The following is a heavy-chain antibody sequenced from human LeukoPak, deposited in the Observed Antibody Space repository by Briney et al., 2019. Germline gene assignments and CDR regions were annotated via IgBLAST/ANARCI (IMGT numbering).Heavy chain of an antibody. CDR1: GFSLRTTGMR. D-gene: IGHD5-18*01. CDR3: ARVQGRDAAMVVDY. Sequence: SGPALVKPTETLTLTCSFSGFSLRTTGMRVTWIRQPPGKALGWLARIDWDDDKFYSTSLKTRLTISKDTSKNQVVLTMTNVDPLDTATYFCARVQGRDAAMVVDYWGQGTLVTVSS. CDR2: IDWDDDK. V-gene: IGHV2-70*04. J-gene: IGHJ4*02.